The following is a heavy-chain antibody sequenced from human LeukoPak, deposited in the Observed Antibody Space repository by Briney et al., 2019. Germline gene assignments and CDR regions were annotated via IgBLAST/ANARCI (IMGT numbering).Heavy chain of an antibody. J-gene: IGHJ4*02. CDR1: GFTFSSYG. D-gene: IGHD1-26*01. CDR3: ARGKAGSYYTFDY. Sequence: PGGSLRLSCAASGFTFSSYGMHWVRQAPGKGLEWVAFIRYDGSNKYYADSVKGRFTISRDNSKNTLYLQMNSLRAEDTAVYYCARGKAGSYYTFDYWGQGTLVTVSS. V-gene: IGHV3-30*02. CDR2: IRYDGSNK.